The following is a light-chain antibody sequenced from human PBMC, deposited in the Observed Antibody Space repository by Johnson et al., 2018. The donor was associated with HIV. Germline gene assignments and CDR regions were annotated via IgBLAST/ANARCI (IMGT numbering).Light chain of an antibody. J-gene: IGLJ1*01. V-gene: IGLV1-51*01. CDR3: GTWDSSLSAGCYV. Sequence: QSVLTQPPSVSAAPGQKVTISCSGSSSNIGNNYVSWYQQLPGTAPKLLIYDNNKRPSGIPDRFSGSTSGTSATLGITGLQTGDEADYYCGTWDSSLSAGCYVFGTGTKVTVL. CDR1: SSNIGNNY. CDR2: DNN.